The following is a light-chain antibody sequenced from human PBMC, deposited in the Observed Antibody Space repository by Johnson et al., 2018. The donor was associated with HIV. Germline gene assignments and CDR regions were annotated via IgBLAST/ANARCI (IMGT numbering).Light chain of an antibody. CDR2: ENN. J-gene: IGLJ1*01. Sequence: QSVLTQPPSVSAAPGQKVSISCSGSSSNIGNNYVSWYKQLPGTAPKLLIYENNKRPSGIPDRFSGSKSGTSATLGITGLPTGDEADYYCGTWDNSLTAGVFGSGTKVTVL. V-gene: IGLV1-51*02. CDR1: SSNIGNNY. CDR3: GTWDNSLTAGV.